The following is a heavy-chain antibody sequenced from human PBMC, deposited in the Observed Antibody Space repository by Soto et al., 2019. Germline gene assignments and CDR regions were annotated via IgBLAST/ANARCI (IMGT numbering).Heavy chain of an antibody. Sequence: HGESLKISCEGSGYSFTNYWIGWVRQMPGKGLEWMGMIYPGDSNARYSPSFQGQVTISVDKSISTAYLQWSSLKASDTAMYYCARLAGGNYYYGMDVWGQGTTVTSP. CDR2: IYPGDSNA. V-gene: IGHV5-51*01. CDR3: ARLAGGNYYYGMDV. D-gene: IGHD3-16*01. CDR1: GYSFTNYW. J-gene: IGHJ6*02.